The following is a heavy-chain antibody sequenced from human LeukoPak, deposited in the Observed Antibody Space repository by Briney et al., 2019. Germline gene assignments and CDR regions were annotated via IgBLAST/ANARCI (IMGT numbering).Heavy chain of an antibody. Sequence: GASVKVSCKAPGYTFTSYGISWVRQAPGQGLEWMGWISAYNGNTNYAQKLQGRVTMTTDTPTSTAYMELRSLRSDDTAVYYCARDRSYYGSGSYYTPFDYWGQGTLVTVSS. CDR2: ISAYNGNT. CDR3: ARDRSYYGSGSYYTPFDY. D-gene: IGHD3-10*01. CDR1: GYTFTSYG. V-gene: IGHV1-18*01. J-gene: IGHJ4*02.